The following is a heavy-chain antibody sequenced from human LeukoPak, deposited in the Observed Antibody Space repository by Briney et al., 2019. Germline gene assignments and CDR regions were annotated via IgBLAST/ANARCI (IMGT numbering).Heavy chain of an antibody. D-gene: IGHD3-22*01. J-gene: IGHJ4*02. V-gene: IGHV3-30*02. CDR3: ANTRGGFGYYDSSGYDY. Sequence: GGSLRLSCAASGFTFSSYGMHWVRQAPGKGLEWVAFIRYDGSNKYYAGSVKGRFTISRDNSKNTLYLQMNSLRAEDTAVYYCANTRGGFGYYDSSGYDYWGQGTLVTVSS. CDR1: GFTFSSYG. CDR2: IRYDGSNK.